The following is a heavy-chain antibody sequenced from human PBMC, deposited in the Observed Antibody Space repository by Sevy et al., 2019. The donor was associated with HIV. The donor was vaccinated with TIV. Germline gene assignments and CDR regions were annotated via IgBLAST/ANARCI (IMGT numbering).Heavy chain of an antibody. CDR1: GISFTTSG. V-gene: IGHV3-30*03. Sequence: GGSLRLSCVVSGISFTTSGMHWVRQAPGKGLEWVAVISYHGRDKFYAESVKGRSTISRDNSKNMLYLQINSLRAEDMAVYYCATDFTEYNGMDVWGQGTMVTVSS. CDR2: ISYHGRDK. J-gene: IGHJ6*02. CDR3: ATDFTEYNGMDV.